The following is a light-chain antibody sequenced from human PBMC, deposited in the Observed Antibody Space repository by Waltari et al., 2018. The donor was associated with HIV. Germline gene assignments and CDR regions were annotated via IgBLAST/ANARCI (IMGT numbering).Light chain of an antibody. CDR3: QAWDSSAYV. CDR1: NLGDKY. J-gene: IGLJ1*01. V-gene: IGLV3-1*01. Sequence: SYELTQPPSVSVSPGQTASITCSGDNLGDKYACWYQQNPGQSPVLVIYQDSKRPAGIPERFAGSNSGNTATLTISGTQAMDEADYYCQAWDSSAYVFGPGTKVTVL. CDR2: QDS.